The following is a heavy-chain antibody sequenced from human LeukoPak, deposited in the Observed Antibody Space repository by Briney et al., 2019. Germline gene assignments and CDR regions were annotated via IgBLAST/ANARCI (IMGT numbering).Heavy chain of an antibody. CDR2: IWYDGSNK. J-gene: IGHJ4*02. V-gene: IGHV3-33*01. Sequence: PGGSLRLSCAASGFTFSSYGMHWVRQAPGKGLEWVAVIWYDGSNKYYADSVKGRFTISRDNAKNTLYLQMYSLRAEDTAAYYCVRDGDDYNFDYWGQGSLVTVSS. D-gene: IGHD5-24*01. CDR1: GFTFSSYG. CDR3: VRDGDDYNFDY.